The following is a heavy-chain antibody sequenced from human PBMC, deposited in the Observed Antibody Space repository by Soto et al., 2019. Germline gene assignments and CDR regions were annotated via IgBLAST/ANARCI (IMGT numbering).Heavy chain of an antibody. Sequence: EVQLVESGGGLVQPGGSLRLSCAASGFTFSNYWMHWVRQVPRKGLVWVSRINGDGSNTDYADSVRGRFTISRDNAKNTLYLQMHSLRAEDTAVYYCVTKANPNSWFVGDYWGQGNLVTVSS. J-gene: IGHJ4*02. D-gene: IGHD6-13*01. CDR1: GFTFSNYW. CDR3: VTKANPNSWFVGDY. CDR2: INGDGSNT. V-gene: IGHV3-74*01.